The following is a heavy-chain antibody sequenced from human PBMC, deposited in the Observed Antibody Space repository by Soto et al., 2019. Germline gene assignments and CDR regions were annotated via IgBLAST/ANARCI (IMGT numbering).Heavy chain of an antibody. V-gene: IGHV4-59*08. CDR3: ARRYSSSCDY. J-gene: IGHJ4*02. CDR1: GGSISSYY. Sequence: QVQLQESGPGLVKPSETLSLTCTVSGGSISSYYWSWIRQPPGKGLEWIGYIYYSGSTNYNPSLTRRVTISVDTSKNQFSRKLRSVTGADTAVYYCARRYSSSCDYWGQGTLVTVSS. D-gene: IGHD6-13*01. CDR2: IYYSGST.